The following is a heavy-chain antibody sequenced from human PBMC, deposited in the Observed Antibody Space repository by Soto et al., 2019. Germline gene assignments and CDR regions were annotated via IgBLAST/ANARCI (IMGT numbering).Heavy chain of an antibody. Sequence: PSETLSLTCTVSGGYISSSSYYCGWIRQPPGKGLQLIGSIYYSGSTYYNPSLKSRVTISVYKSKNQFSLKLSSVTAADTAVYYCARPYFYETSGYFRPADTLYIWGPGTMVTVSS. CDR3: ARPYFYETSGYFRPADTLYI. V-gene: IGHV4-39*01. J-gene: IGHJ3*02. CDR2: IYYSGST. CDR1: GGYISSSSYY. D-gene: IGHD3-22*01.